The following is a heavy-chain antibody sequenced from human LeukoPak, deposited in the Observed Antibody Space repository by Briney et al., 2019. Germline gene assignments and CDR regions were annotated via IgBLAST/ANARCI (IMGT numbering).Heavy chain of an antibody. V-gene: IGHV3-30*03. J-gene: IGHJ4*02. CDR2: ISYDGSNE. Sequence: LPGRSLRLSCAASGFTFSNYGMHWVRQAPGKGLEWVAVISYDGSNEYYADSVKGRFAISRDTSKNTLYLQMNGLRAEDTALYYCARKSLTGRLIDYWGQGTLVTVSS. CDR3: ARKSLTGRLIDY. D-gene: IGHD7-27*01. CDR1: GFTFSNYG.